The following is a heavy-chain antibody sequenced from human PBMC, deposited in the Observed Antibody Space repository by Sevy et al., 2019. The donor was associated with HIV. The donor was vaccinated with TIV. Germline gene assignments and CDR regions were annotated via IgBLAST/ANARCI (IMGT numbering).Heavy chain of an antibody. D-gene: IGHD2-15*01. Sequence: GGSLRLSCAASGFTFSSYAMHWLRQAPGKGLEWVAVISYAGSNKYYADSVKGRFTNSRDNSKNTLNLQMNSLGAEDTAVYYCARDITVVTRYNWFDPWGQGTLVTVSS. CDR1: GFTFSSYA. V-gene: IGHV3-30-3*01. J-gene: IGHJ5*02. CDR3: ARDITVVTRYNWFDP. CDR2: ISYAGSNK.